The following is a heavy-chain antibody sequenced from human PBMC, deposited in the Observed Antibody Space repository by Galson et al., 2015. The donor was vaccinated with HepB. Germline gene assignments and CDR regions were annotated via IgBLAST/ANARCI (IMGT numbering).Heavy chain of an antibody. CDR3: AKDRWTGRVAPGGRAY. D-gene: IGHD3/OR15-3a*01. CDR1: GFTFSSYG. J-gene: IGHJ4*02. CDR2: IWHDGSDK. Sequence: SLRLSCAASGFTFSSYGMHWVRQAPGKGLEWVAIIWHDGSDKFYADSVRGRLSISRDNTANALFLVMNNLRGDDTGVYYCAKDRWTGRVAPGGRAYWAQGTVATAS. V-gene: IGHV3-33*03.